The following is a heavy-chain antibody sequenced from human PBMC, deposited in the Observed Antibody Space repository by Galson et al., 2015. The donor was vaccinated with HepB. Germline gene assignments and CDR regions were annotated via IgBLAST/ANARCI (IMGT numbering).Heavy chain of an antibody. V-gene: IGHV3-30*18. Sequence: SLRLSCAASGFTFSIYGIHWVRQAPGKGLEWVAVISYEGSNEYYADSVKGRFTISRDNSKNTLYLQMNSLRAEDTAVYYCAKDRGAVAGKYYYYGMDVWGQGTSVTVSS. CDR2: ISYEGSNE. D-gene: IGHD6-19*01. J-gene: IGHJ6*02. CDR1: GFTFSIYG. CDR3: AKDRGAVAGKYYYYGMDV.